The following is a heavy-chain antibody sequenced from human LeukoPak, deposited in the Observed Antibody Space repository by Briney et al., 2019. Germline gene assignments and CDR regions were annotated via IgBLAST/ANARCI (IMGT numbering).Heavy chain of an antibody. CDR3: AKDLYRERLGLYFDY. J-gene: IGHJ4*02. V-gene: IGHV3-23*01. CDR1: GFTFSSYA. D-gene: IGHD6-25*01. CDR2: ISGSGGST. Sequence: LPGGSLRLSCAASGFTFSSYAMSWVRQAPGKGLEWVSAISGSGGSTYYADSVKGRFTISRDNSKNTLYLQMNSLRAEDTAVYYCAKDLYRERLGLYFDYWGQGTLVTVSS.